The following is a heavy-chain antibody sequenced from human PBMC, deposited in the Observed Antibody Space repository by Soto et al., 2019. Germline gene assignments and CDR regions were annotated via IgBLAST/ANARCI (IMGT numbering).Heavy chain of an antibody. J-gene: IGHJ5*02. CDR3: TRVVCAMGAGGWFDP. CDR1: GFSFSDHD. CDR2: IRNMANSYNT. V-gene: IGHV3-72*01. Sequence: EVHLVESGGGLVQPGGSLRLSCAASGFSFSDHDMDWVRQAPGKGLEWVGRIRNMANSYNTTYAASVKGRFTISSDDSKNSVYLEMNSLKVEDTAVHYCTRVVCAMGAGGWFDPWGQGTLVTVSS. D-gene: IGHD2-8*01.